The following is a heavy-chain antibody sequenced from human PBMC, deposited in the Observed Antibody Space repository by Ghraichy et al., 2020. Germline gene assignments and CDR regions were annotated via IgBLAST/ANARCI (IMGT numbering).Heavy chain of an antibody. Sequence: LSLTCAASGFTFSSYAMSWVRQAPGKGLEWVSAISGSGGSTYYADSVKGRFTISRDNSKNTLYLQMNSLRAEDTAVYYCATSSPLLRGVPNWFDPWGQGTLVTVSS. CDR3: ATSSPLLRGVPNWFDP. J-gene: IGHJ5*02. V-gene: IGHV3-23*01. CDR2: ISGSGGST. CDR1: GFTFSSYA. D-gene: IGHD3-10*01.